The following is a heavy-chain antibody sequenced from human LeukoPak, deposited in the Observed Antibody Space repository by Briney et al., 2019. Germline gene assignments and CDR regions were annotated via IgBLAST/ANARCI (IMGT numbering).Heavy chain of an antibody. Sequence: GEPLKISCEGSGYSFTSYWIGWVRQMPGKGLEWMGIIYPGDSDTRYSPSFQGQVTLSADKSIITAYLQWSSLKASDTAMYYCVRHVAVAPAGFDPWGQGTLVTVSS. J-gene: IGHJ5*02. D-gene: IGHD6-19*01. CDR2: IYPGDSDT. V-gene: IGHV5-51*01. CDR3: VRHVAVAPAGFDP. CDR1: GYSFTSYW.